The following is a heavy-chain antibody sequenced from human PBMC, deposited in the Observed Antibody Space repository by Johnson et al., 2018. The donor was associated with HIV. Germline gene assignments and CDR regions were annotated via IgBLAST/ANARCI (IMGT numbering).Heavy chain of an antibody. CDR1: GFSFSNAS. CDR3: TTDPWWNGYHAFDV. V-gene: IGHV3-15*01. Sequence: VQLVESGGGLVKAGGSLRLSCAASGFSFSNASMSWVRQAPGKGLEWVGRINCKTDGEATDYAAPVTGRFTTSRDDSKNTLDLQMNSLKTEVKAMYYCTTDPWWNGYHAFDVWGQGTMVTVSS. D-gene: IGHD1-1*01. CDR2: INCKTDGEAT. J-gene: IGHJ3*01.